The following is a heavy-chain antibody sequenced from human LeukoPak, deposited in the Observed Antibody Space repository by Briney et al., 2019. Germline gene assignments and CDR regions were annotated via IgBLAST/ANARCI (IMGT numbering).Heavy chain of an antibody. Sequence: PGGSLRLSCVASGCTFSNNAMSWVRQAPGKGLEWVSAVSGGGDSTYYTDSVKGRFTISRDNSKNTLYLQMNSLRAEDTAVYYCAKDLGTTNLWRAFDYWGQGTLVTVSS. CDR3: AKDLGTTNLWRAFDY. CDR2: VSGGGDST. CDR1: GCTFSNNA. J-gene: IGHJ4*02. V-gene: IGHV3-23*01. D-gene: IGHD3-3*01.